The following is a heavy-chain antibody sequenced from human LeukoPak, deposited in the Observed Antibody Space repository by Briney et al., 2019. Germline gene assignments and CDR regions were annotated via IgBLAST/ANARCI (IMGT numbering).Heavy chain of an antibody. J-gene: IGHJ4*02. CDR2: IIPIFGTA. Sequence: GASVKVSCKASGGTFSSYAISWVRQAPGQGLEWMGGIIPIFGTANYAQKFQGRVTITADESTSTAYMELSSLRSEDTAVYYCARYPWADEWELRFDYWGQGTLVTVSS. CDR3: ARYPWADEWELRFDY. V-gene: IGHV1-69*13. CDR1: GGTFSSYA. D-gene: IGHD1-26*01.